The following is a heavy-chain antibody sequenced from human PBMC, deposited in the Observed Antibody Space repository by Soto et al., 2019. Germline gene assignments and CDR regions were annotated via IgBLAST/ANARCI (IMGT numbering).Heavy chain of an antibody. V-gene: IGHV3-23*01. CDR2: ISGSGGST. CDR3: AKDRSSSWYASWFDP. Sequence: EVQLLESGGGLVQPGGSLRLSCAASGFTFSSYAMSWVRQAPGKGLEWVSAISGSGGSTYYADSVKGRFTISRDNSKNTLYLQMNSLRAADTAVYYCAKDRSSSWYASWFDPWGQGTLVTVAS. D-gene: IGHD6-13*01. J-gene: IGHJ5*02. CDR1: GFTFSSYA.